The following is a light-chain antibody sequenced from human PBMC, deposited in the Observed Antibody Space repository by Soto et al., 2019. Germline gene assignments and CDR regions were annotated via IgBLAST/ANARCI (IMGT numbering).Light chain of an antibody. CDR2: GNS. Sequence: QSVLTQPPSVSGAPGQRVTISCTGSSSNIGAGYDVHWYQQLPGTAPKLLIYGNSNRTSGVPDRFSGSKSGTSASLAITGLRAEDEADYYCHSYDSSLRGWVFGGGTKLTVL. J-gene: IGLJ3*02. CDR1: SSNIGAGYD. V-gene: IGLV1-40*01. CDR3: HSYDSSLRGWV.